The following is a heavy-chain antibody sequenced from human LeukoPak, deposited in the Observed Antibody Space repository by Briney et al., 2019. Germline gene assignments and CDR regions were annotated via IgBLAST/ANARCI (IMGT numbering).Heavy chain of an antibody. Sequence: KASETLSLTCAVYGGSFSGYYWSWIRQPPGKGLEWIGEINHSGSTNYNPSLKSRVTISVDTSKNQFSLKLSSVTAADTAVYYCTRSYCSSTSCYAVGGGWFDPWGRGTLVTVSS. CDR3: TRSYCSSTSCYAVGGGWFDP. D-gene: IGHD2-2*01. J-gene: IGHJ5*02. CDR2: INHSGST. V-gene: IGHV4-34*01. CDR1: GGSFSGYY.